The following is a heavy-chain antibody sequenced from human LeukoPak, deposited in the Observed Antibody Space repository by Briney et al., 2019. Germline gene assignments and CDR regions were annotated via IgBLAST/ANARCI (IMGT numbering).Heavy chain of an antibody. CDR2: ISYDGSNK. J-gene: IGHJ4*02. CDR3: ARALVDTAMVPDY. V-gene: IGHV3-30*16. D-gene: IGHD5-18*01. Sequence: GGSLRLSCAASGFTLSSYAMHWVRQAPDKGLEWVAVISYDGSNKYYADSVKGRFTISRDNSKKTLYLQMNSLRAEDTAVYYCARALVDTAMVPDYWGQGTLVTVSS. CDR1: GFTLSSYA.